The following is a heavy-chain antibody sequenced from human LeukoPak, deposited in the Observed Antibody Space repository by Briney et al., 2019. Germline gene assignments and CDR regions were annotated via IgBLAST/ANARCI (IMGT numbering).Heavy chain of an antibody. Sequence: GGSLRLSCAASGFIFDDYTMHWVRHAPGKGLEWVSGINRSGRTYYTDSVKGRFTISRDNSKSTLYLEMNSLRAEDTAVYYCAQGGYFAFDFWGQGTMVTVSS. D-gene: IGHD2-2*03. CDR2: INRSGRT. J-gene: IGHJ3*01. CDR3: AQGGYFAFDF. V-gene: IGHV3-23*01. CDR1: GFIFDDYT.